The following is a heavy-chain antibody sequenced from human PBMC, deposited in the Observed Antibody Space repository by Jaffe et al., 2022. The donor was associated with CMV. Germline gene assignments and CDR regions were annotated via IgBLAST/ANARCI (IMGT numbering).Heavy chain of an antibody. J-gene: IGHJ6*02. CDR3: ARGGYDYVWGSYRYYYGMDV. V-gene: IGHV4-34*01. D-gene: IGHD3-16*02. Sequence: QVQLQQWGAGLLKPSETLSLTCAVYGGSFSGYYWSWIRQPPGKGLEWIGEINHSGSTNYNPSLKSRVTISVDTSKNQFSLKLSSVTAADTAVYYCARGGYDYVWGSYRYYYGMDVWGQGTTVTVSS. CDR2: INHSGST. CDR1: GGSFSGYY.